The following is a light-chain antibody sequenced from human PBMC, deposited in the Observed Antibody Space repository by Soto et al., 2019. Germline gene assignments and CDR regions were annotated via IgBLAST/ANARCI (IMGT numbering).Light chain of an antibody. J-gene: IGKJ5*01. CDR3: QQYYSYPPLT. CDR2: AAS. V-gene: IGKV1-8*01. Sequence: IRRTQYTYSFSSSHGARVTITCRASQGISSYLAWYQQKPGKAPKLLIYAASTLQSGVPSRFSGSGSGTDFTLTISGLQSEDFATYYCQQYYSYPPLTFGQGTRLEIK. CDR1: QGISSY.